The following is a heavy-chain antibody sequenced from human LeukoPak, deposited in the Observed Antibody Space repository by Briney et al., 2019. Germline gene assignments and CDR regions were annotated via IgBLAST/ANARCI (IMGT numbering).Heavy chain of an antibody. D-gene: IGHD2-15*01. Sequence: ASVKVSCKASGYTFTGYYMHWVRQAPGQGLEWMGWINPNSGGTNYAQKFQGWVTMTRDTSMSTAYMELRSLRSDDTAVYYCARGLSCSGNTCYAAHFDSWGQGTLVTVSS. CDR2: INPNSGGT. CDR1: GYTFTGYY. CDR3: ARGLSCSGNTCYAAHFDS. J-gene: IGHJ4*02. V-gene: IGHV1-2*04.